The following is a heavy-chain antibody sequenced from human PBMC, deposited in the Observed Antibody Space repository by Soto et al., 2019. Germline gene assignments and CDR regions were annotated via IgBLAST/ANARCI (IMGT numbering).Heavy chain of an antibody. CDR1: GFTFSSYA. CDR3: ARDRGGYSSGWYSDY. V-gene: IGHV3-30-3*01. Sequence: PGGSLRLSCAVSGFTFSSYAMQWVRQAPGKGLEWVAVISYDGSNKYYADSVKGRFTISRDNAKNSLYLQMNSLRAEDTAVYYCARDRGGYSSGWYSDYWGQGTLVTVSS. D-gene: IGHD6-19*01. CDR2: ISYDGSNK. J-gene: IGHJ4*02.